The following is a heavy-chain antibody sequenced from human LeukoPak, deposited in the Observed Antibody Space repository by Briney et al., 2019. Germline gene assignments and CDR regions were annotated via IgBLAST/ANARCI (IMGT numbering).Heavy chain of an antibody. CDR2: INHSGST. J-gene: IGHJ5*02. Sequence: KPSETLSLTCAVYGGSFIGYYWSWIRQPPGKGLEWIGEINHSGSTNYNPSLKSRVTISVDTSRNQFSLKLSSVTAADTAVYYCARGNPSYYYDSSGYNLWGQRTLVTVSS. CDR3: ARGNPSYYYDSSGYNL. D-gene: IGHD3-22*01. CDR1: GGSFIGYY. V-gene: IGHV4-34*01.